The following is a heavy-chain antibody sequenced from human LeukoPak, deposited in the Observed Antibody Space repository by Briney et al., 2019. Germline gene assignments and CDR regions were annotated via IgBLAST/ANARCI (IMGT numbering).Heavy chain of an antibody. D-gene: IGHD3-22*01. J-gene: IGHJ4*02. Sequence: SGPTLVNPTQTLTLTCTFSGFSLSTRGMCVSWIRQPPVKALEWLARIDWDDDKYYSTSLKTRLTISKDTSKNQVVLTMTNMDPVDTATYYCARSATYYYDSSGQLNFDYWGQGTLVTVSS. V-gene: IGHV2-70*11. CDR3: ARSATYYYDSSGQLNFDY. CDR2: IDWDDDK. CDR1: GFSLSTRGMC.